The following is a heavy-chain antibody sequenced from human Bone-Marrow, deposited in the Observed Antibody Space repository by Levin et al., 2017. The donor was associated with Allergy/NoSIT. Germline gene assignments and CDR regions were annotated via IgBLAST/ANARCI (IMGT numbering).Heavy chain of an antibody. J-gene: IGHJ4*02. CDR3: ARGRYYDSSGYQDF. D-gene: IGHD3-22*01. Sequence: PGGSLRLSCAASGFTFNSFGMTWVRQAPGKGLEWVSSISSSSSYIYYADSVKGRFTISRDNAKNSLYLQMNSLRAEDTAVYYCARGRYYDSSGYQDFWGQGTLVTVSS. CDR2: ISSSSSYI. CDR1: GFTFNSFG. V-gene: IGHV3-21*01.